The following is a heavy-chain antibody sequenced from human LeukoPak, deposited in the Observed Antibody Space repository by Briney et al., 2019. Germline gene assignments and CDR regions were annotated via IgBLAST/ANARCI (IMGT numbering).Heavy chain of an antibody. Sequence: PGGSLRLSCAASGFTFSSYAMSWVRQAPGKGLEWVSAISGSGGSTYYADSVKGRFTISRDNSKNTLYLQMNSLRAEDTAVCYCANTDDGYGDEYWGQGTLVTVSS. CDR3: ANTDDGYGDEY. CDR2: ISGSGGST. V-gene: IGHV3-23*01. CDR1: GFTFSSYA. J-gene: IGHJ4*02. D-gene: IGHD5-12*01.